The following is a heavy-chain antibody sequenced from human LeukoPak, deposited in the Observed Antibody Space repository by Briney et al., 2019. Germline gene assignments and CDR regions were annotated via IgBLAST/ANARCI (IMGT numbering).Heavy chain of an antibody. V-gene: IGHV3-23*01. D-gene: IGHD5-18*01. CDR1: GFSFSSYA. CDR3: ARDHFGGSSFGLYYFNS. J-gene: IGHJ4*02. CDR2: ISGRGGNT. Sequence: PGGSLRLSCAASGFSFSSYAMSWVRQAPGKGLEWVSGISGRGGNTYYADSVKGRFTISRDNSNNAVFLQMNSLRADDTAVYYCARDHFGGSSFGLYYFNSWGQGTQVIVSS.